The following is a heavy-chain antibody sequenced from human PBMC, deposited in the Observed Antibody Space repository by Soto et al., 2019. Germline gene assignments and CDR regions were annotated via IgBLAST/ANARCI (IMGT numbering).Heavy chain of an antibody. CDR1: GYTFASYG. CDR3: ARDRSSSWYGDH. D-gene: IGHD6-13*01. V-gene: IGHV1-18*01. Sequence: QVQLVQSGPEVKQPGASVKVSCKASGYTFASYGVTWVRQAPGQGLEWMGWISVYNGNTNYAQKLQGRVSMTADTTTNTAYMELRSLRSDDTAAYFCARDRSSSWYGDHWGQGTLVTVSS. J-gene: IGHJ4*02. CDR2: ISVYNGNT.